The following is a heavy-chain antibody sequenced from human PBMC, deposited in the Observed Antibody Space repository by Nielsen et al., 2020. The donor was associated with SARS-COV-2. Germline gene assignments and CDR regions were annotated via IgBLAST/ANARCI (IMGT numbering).Heavy chain of an antibody. J-gene: IGHJ5*02. CDR2: TYYRSKWFN. D-gene: IGHD3-16*01. CDR1: GDSVSGNSAT. Sequence: SQTLSLTCAISGDSVSGNSATWSWIRQSPSRGLEWLGRTYYRSKWFNDYAVSVKSRITINPDTSKNQFSLQLNSVTPEDTAVYYCTRDAGGYNWFDPWGQGTLVTVSS. V-gene: IGHV6-1*01. CDR3: TRDAGGYNWFDP.